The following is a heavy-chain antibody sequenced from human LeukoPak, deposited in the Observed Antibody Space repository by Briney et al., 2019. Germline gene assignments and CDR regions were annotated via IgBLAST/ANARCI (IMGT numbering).Heavy chain of an antibody. V-gene: IGHV3-23*01. D-gene: IGHD2-2*02. CDR3: AKDRTYCSSTSCYTNWFDP. CDR1: GFTFSSYA. Sequence: GGSLRLSCAASGFTFSSYAMSWVRQAPGKGLEWVSAISGSGGSTYYADSVKGRFTISRDNSKNTLYLQMNGLRAEDTAVYYCAKDRTYCSSTSCYTNWFDPWGQGTLVTVSS. CDR2: ISGSGGST. J-gene: IGHJ5*02.